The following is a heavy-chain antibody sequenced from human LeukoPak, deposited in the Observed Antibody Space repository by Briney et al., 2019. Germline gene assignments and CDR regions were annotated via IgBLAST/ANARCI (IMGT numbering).Heavy chain of an antibody. CDR1: GFTFSSYA. Sequence: PGGSLRLSCAASGFTFSSYAMSWVRQAPGKGLEWVSAISGSGGSTYYADSVKGRFTISRDNSKNTLYLQMNSLRAEDTAVYYCAKDPTRPFYSSSWYYFDYWGQGTLVTVSS. D-gene: IGHD6-13*01. CDR3: AKDPTRPFYSSSWYYFDY. V-gene: IGHV3-23*01. J-gene: IGHJ4*02. CDR2: ISGSGGST.